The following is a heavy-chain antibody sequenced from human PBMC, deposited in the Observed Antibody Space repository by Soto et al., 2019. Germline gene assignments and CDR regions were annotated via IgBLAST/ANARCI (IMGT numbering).Heavy chain of an antibody. V-gene: IGHV3-23*01. J-gene: IGHJ4*02. CDR2: ISNSGGST. Sequence: PGGSLRLSCAASGFTFSSYAMSWARQAPGKGLEWVSSISNSGGSTYHADSVKGRFTISRDDSEKTLYLQMNSLRVEDAAIYFCAQGKISTPGLNYWGQGTLVTVSP. CDR1: GFTFSSYA. CDR3: AQGKISTPGLNY. D-gene: IGHD6-13*01.